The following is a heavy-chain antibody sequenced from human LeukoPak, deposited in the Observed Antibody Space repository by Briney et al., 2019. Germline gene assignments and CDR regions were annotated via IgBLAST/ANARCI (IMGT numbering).Heavy chain of an antibody. CDR1: DGSIRGYY. CDR3: ARGGRIAVAGPTFDY. V-gene: IGHV4-59*01. CDR2: IYYSGGT. Sequence: PAETLSLTCTVSDGSIRGYYWSWIRQPPGKRLEWIGYIYYSGGTNYNLSLESRVTISVDTSKNQFSLKVRSVTAADTAVYYCARGGRIAVAGPTFDYWGQGTLVTVSS. J-gene: IGHJ4*02. D-gene: IGHD6-19*01.